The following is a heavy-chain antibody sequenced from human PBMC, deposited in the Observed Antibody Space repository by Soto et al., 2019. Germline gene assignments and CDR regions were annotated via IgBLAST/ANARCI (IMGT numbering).Heavy chain of an antibody. D-gene: IGHD1-26*01. CDR1: GYSVRKSNL. CDR3: ARCIGISTYYFDY. Sequence: PSETLSLTFVVSGYSVRKSNLLIWVRRPPGKGLEWIGKIYHTGSTNYNPSLKSRVTISADKSKNQVSLKLSSVTAADTAVYHCARCIGISTYYFDYWGQGTLVTVSS. CDR2: IYHTGST. V-gene: IGHV4-4*02. J-gene: IGHJ4*02.